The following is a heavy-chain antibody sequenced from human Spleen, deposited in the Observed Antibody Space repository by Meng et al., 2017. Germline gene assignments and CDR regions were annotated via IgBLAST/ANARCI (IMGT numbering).Heavy chain of an antibody. J-gene: IGHJ4*02. CDR3: ARYAKYYFDRSGYNFDY. CDR2: IYYSGGT. Sequence: LAAVVPGVVRPPAAPCLTVTFARCSGSRGSYYWRWIRQPPEKRVEWIGYIYYSGGTSYNPSLKSPVTISVDTSKNQFSLKLSSVTAADTAVYYCARYAKYYFDRSGYNFDYWGQGTLVTVSS. V-gene: IGHV4-61*01. CDR1: RCSGSRGSYY. D-gene: IGHD3-22*01.